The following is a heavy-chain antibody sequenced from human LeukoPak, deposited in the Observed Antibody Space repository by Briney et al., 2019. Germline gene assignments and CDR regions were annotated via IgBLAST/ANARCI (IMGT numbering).Heavy chain of an antibody. CDR2: VNPNSGGT. V-gene: IGHV1-2*02. D-gene: IGHD3-9*01. CDR3: AREGRGNSGGYYKGY. CDR1: GYTFTSYG. Sequence: ASVKVSCKASGYTFTSYGISWVRQAPGQGLEWMGWVNPNSGGTKYAQKFQGRVSMTRDTSINTAHMELSRLRSDDTAVYYCAREGRGNSGGYYKGYWGQGTLVTVSS. J-gene: IGHJ4*02.